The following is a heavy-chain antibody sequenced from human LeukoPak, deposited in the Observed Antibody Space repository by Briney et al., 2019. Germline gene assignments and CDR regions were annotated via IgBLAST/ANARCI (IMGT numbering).Heavy chain of an antibody. Sequence: KASETLSLTCTVSGGSISSGDHFWSWIRQPPGKGLEWIGYIYYSGSTYYNPSLKSRVTISVDTSKKQFSLKLTSVTAADTAVYYCARVKEDYDSSGYYPDAFDIWGQGTMVTVSS. J-gene: IGHJ3*02. CDR3: ARVKEDYDSSGYYPDAFDI. CDR2: IYYSGST. CDR1: GGSISSGDHF. V-gene: IGHV4-30-4*02. D-gene: IGHD3-22*01.